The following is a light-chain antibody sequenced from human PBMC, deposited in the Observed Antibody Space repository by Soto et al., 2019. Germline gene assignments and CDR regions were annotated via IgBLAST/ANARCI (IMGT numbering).Light chain of an antibody. CDR1: SSDIGSYNL. CDR3: ASYAGSRTYVV. Sequence: QSVLTQPASVSGSPGPSITISCTGSSSDIGSYNLVSWYQKEPGKAPKLVIYEAYKRPSGVSARFSGSKSGNTASLTISGLQAEDEADYYCASYAGSRTYVVFGGGTKLTVL. J-gene: IGLJ2*01. V-gene: IGLV2-23*01. CDR2: EAY.